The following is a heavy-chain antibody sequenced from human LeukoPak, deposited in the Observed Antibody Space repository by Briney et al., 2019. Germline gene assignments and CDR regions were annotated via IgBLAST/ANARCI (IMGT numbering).Heavy chain of an antibody. CDR2: IVGDSTDT. J-gene: IGHJ4*02. CDR3: AADPDTTMAFDC. CDR1: GFTFTSSS. V-gene: IGHV1-58*02. Sequence: SVKVSCKASGFTFTSSSIQWIRQARGQRLEWIGWIVGDSTDTYYAQRFQERVTIARDMSTSTAYLELSSLRSEDTAVYYCAADPDTTMAFDCWGQGTLDTVSS. D-gene: IGHD5-18*01.